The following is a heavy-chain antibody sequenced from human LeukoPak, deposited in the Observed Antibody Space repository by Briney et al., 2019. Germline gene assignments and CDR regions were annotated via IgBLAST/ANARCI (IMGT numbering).Heavy chain of an antibody. D-gene: IGHD3-16*02. J-gene: IGHJ4*02. Sequence: SVKGRSTISRDNAKNSVYLQMNVLRAEDTAVYYCARDEGVIPRFDYWGPGTLVTVSS. V-gene: IGHV3-21*01. CDR3: ARDEGVIPRFDY.